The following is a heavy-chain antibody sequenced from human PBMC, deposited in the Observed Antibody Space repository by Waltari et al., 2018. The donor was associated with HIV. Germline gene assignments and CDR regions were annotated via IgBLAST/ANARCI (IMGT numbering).Heavy chain of an antibody. D-gene: IGHD3-3*01. Sequence: QVHLQESGPRLIKPSETIFLTCSVSGASVTGGSDYWTWVRQAAGQGLEWIGRVYINGDTNYNPFFNVRVTVSLDAAKNQFARQVTKVTAADTAVYFCARDCEGGVFWSGHYFYYSLDIWGQGIPVTVSS. CDR1: GASVTGGSDY. CDR2: VYINGDT. CDR3: ARDCEGGVFWSGHYFYYSLDI. J-gene: IGHJ3*02. V-gene: IGHV4-61*02.